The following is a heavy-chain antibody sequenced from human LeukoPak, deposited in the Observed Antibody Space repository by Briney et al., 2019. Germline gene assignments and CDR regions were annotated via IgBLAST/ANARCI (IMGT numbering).Heavy chain of an antibody. D-gene: IGHD4-17*01. CDR1: GGSISTFY. CDR2: FQSTST. V-gene: IGHV4-59*13. CDR3: ARVTYGDYVLGAFDI. J-gene: IGHJ3*02. Sequence: SETLSLTCTVSGGSISTFYWSWIRQPPGSGLEWIGYFQSTSTNYNPSLRRRVTISADTSKNQFSLKLSSVTAADTAVYYCARVTYGDYVLGAFDIWGQGTMVTVSS.